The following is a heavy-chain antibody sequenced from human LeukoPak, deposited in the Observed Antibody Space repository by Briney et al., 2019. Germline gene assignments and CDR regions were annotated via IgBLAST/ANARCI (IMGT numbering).Heavy chain of an antibody. Sequence: PSETLSLTCTVSGGSISSYYWSWIRQPPGKGLEWIGYIYYSGSTNYNPSLKSRVTISVDTSKNQFSLKLSSVTAADTAVYCCARDVGHFDIWGQGTMVTVSS. CDR3: ARDVGHFDI. J-gene: IGHJ3*02. CDR2: IYYSGST. V-gene: IGHV4-59*01. CDR1: GGSISSYY.